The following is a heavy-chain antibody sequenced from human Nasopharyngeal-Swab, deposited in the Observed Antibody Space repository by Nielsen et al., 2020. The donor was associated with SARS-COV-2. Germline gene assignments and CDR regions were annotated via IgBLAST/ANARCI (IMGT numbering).Heavy chain of an antibody. V-gene: IGHV3-30-3*01. Sequence: VRQAPGKGPEWVAVISRDGTNKDHADSVKGRFTISRDNSKNTLDLQMNGLRADETAREEGTRENIRGYHCAAFDYWGQGTLVTVSS. CDR2: ISRDGTNK. J-gene: IGHJ4*02. CDR3: TRENIRGYHCAAFDY. D-gene: IGHD5-12*01.